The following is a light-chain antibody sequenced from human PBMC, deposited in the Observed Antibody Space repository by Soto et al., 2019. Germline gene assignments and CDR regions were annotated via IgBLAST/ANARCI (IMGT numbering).Light chain of an antibody. CDR3: SSHSSSSAYYV. CDR2: EVN. Sequence: QPALTQPASVSGSPGQSITISCTGTSSDIGYYDYVSWYQHHSGKAPKLIIYEVNNRPSGVSNRFSGSKSVNTASLTISGLQAEDEADYYCSSHSSSSAYYVFGTGTRSPS. CDR1: SSDIGYYDY. V-gene: IGLV2-14*01. J-gene: IGLJ1*01.